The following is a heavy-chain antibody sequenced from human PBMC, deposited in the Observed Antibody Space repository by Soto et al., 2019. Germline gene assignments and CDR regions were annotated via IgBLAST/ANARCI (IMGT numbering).Heavy chain of an antibody. V-gene: IGHV1-69*06. Sequence: SVKVSCKAFGGTFSSYAISWVRQAPGQGLEWMGGIIPIFGTANYAQKFQGRVTITADKSTSTAYMEMSSLRCDDTAVYYCASAQPDYYDSSGYFKIYYYYGMDGWGQGTTVTVSS. CDR2: IIPIFGTA. CDR1: GGTFSSYA. CDR3: ASAQPDYYDSSGYFKIYYYYGMDG. D-gene: IGHD3-22*01. J-gene: IGHJ6*02.